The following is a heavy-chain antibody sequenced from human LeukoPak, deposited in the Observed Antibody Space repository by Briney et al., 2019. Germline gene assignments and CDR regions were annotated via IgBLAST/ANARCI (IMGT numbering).Heavy chain of an antibody. CDR1: GYTFTSYG. V-gene: IGHV1-18*01. CDR2: ISAYNGNT. J-gene: IGHJ6*03. D-gene: IGHD2-2*01. Sequence: ASVKVSCKASGYTFTSYGISWVRQAPGQGLDWMGWISAYNGNTNYAQKLQGRVTMTTDTSTSTAYMELRSLRSDDTAVYYCAREVTVVPAANHYYYYMDVWGKGTTVTVSS. CDR3: AREVTVVPAANHYYYYMDV.